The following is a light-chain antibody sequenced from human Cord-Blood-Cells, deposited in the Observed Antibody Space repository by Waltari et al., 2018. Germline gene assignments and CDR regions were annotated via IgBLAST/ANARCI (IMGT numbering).Light chain of an antibody. CDR2: DVS. CDR3: CSYAGSYTLYV. V-gene: IGLV2-11*01. CDR1: SSAVGGYNY. J-gene: IGLJ1*01. Sequence: QSALTRPRSVSGSPGQSVTISCTGTSSAVGGYNYVSWYQQHPGKAPKLMIYDVSKRPSGVPDRVSGSKSGNTASLTISGLQAEDEADYYCCSYAGSYTLYVFGTGTKVTVL.